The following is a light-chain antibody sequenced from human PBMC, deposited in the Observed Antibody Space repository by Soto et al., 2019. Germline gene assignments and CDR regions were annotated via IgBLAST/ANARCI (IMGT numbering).Light chain of an antibody. CDR3: QQYGRSPWT. J-gene: IGKJ1*01. Sequence: EIVLTQSPGTLSLSPGERATLSCRASQSVSSSYLAWYQQKPGQAPRLLIYGASSRAAGVPDRFSGSGSGKDFTLTISRLEPEDFAVYYCQQYGRSPWTFGQGTKVDIK. V-gene: IGKV3-20*01. CDR1: QSVSSSY. CDR2: GAS.